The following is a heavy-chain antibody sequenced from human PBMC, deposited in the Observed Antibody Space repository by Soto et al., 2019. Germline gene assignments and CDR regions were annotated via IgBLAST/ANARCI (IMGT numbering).Heavy chain of an antibody. Sequence: SVKVSCKASGGTFSSYAISWVRQAPGQGLEWMGGIIPIFGTANYAQKFQGRVTITADESTSTAYMELSSLRSEDTAVYYCARCESGYSYYYGMDVWGQGTTVTVSS. V-gene: IGHV1-69*13. CDR1: GGTFSSYA. CDR3: ARCESGYSYYYGMDV. D-gene: IGHD3-3*01. CDR2: IIPIFGTA. J-gene: IGHJ6*02.